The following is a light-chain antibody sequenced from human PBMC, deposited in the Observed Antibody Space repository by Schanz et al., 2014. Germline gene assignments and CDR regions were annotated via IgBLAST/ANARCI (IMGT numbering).Light chain of an antibody. CDR1: QSIHNF. CDR2: AAS. Sequence: DIQMTQSPSSLSASVGDRVTITCRASQSIHNFLNWYQQKPGKAPKLLIYAASSFQSGVPSRFSGSGSETDFTLHISRLQPEDFATYYCQQSNRTPWTFGQGTKVEIK. J-gene: IGKJ1*01. CDR3: QQSNRTPWT. V-gene: IGKV1-39*01.